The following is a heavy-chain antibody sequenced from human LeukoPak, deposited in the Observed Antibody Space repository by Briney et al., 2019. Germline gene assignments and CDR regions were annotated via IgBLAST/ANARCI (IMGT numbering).Heavy chain of an antibody. CDR1: GFTFSSYA. Sequence: GGSLRLSCAASGFTFSSYAMSWVRQAPGKGLEWVSAISGSGGSTYYADSVKGRFTISRDNSKSTLYLQMNSLRAEDTAVYYCAKESADFWSGYYLRINYHGMDVWGQGTTVTVSS. CDR2: ISGSGGST. V-gene: IGHV3-23*01. J-gene: IGHJ6*02. D-gene: IGHD3-3*01. CDR3: AKESADFWSGYYLRINYHGMDV.